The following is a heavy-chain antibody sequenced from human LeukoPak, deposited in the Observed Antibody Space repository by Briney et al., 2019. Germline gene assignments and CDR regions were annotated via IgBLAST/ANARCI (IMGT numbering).Heavy chain of an antibody. CDR3: ARVGGAARSYFDY. CDR2: IIPIFGTA. CDR1: GGTFSSYA. D-gene: IGHD6-6*01. J-gene: IGHJ4*02. V-gene: IGHV1-69*05. Sequence: SVKVSCKASGGTFSSYAISWVRQAPGQGLEWMGGIIPIFGTANYAQKFQGRVTITTDESTSTAHMELSSLRSEDTAVYYCARVGGAARSYFDYWGQGTLVTVSS.